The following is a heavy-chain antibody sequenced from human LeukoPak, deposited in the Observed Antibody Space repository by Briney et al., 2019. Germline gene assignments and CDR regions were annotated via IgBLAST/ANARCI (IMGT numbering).Heavy chain of an antibody. Sequence: PGGSLRLSCAASGFTFSSYAMSWVRQAPGKGLEWVSGISGSGGSTYYADSVKGRFTISRDNSKNTLYLQMNSLRAEDTAVYYCAREANYYGSGSYPNWFDPWGQGTLVTVSS. D-gene: IGHD3-10*01. CDR1: GFTFSSYA. V-gene: IGHV3-23*01. J-gene: IGHJ5*02. CDR3: AREANYYGSGSYPNWFDP. CDR2: ISGSGGST.